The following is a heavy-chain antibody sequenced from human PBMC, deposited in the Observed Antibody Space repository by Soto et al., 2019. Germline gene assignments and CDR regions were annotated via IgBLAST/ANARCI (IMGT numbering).Heavy chain of an antibody. D-gene: IGHD3-10*01. J-gene: IGHJ5*02. CDR3: APVLRGVVNWFDP. CDR1: GDTFSNFG. V-gene: IGHV1-18*01. CDR2: SATYNSNR. Sequence: HLVQSGPEVKKPGASITVSCKTSGDTFSNFGLSSVRQAPGQGLEWMGCSATYNSNRNYEQKFQDRLTLTTDTSTSTAYMELQSLRYDDTAVYYCAPVLRGVVNWFDPWGQGTLFTVS.